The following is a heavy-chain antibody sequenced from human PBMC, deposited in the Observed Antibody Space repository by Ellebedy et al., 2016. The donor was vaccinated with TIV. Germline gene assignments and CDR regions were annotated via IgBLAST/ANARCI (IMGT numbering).Heavy chain of an antibody. Sequence: GESLKISCAASGFTFSSYAMTWVRQAPGKGLEWVSGISGSGVSTYYADSVKGRFTIFRDNSKNTLYLQMNSLRAEDTAAYYCANQPPHMVRGLIISGADYYYYYMDVWGKGTTVTVSS. J-gene: IGHJ6*03. V-gene: IGHV3-23*01. CDR3: ANQPPHMVRGLIISGADYYYYYMDV. CDR2: ISGSGVST. CDR1: GFTFSSYA. D-gene: IGHD3-10*01.